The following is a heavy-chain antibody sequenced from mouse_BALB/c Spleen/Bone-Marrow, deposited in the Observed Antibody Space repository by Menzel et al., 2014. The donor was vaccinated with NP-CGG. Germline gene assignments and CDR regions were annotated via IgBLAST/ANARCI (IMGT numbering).Heavy chain of an antibody. J-gene: IGHJ2*01. V-gene: IGHV5-17*02. Sequence: QLQQPGGGLVQPGGSRKLSCAASGFTFSNFGMHWFRQSPEKGLEWVAFVSTGSTIIYYADTVKGRFTISRDNPENTLFLQMTSLRSEDTAIYYCARSYFYGNYFDYWGQSTTLTVST. CDR1: GFTFSNFG. CDR2: VSTGSTII. CDR3: ARSYFYGNYFDY. D-gene: IGHD2-1*01.